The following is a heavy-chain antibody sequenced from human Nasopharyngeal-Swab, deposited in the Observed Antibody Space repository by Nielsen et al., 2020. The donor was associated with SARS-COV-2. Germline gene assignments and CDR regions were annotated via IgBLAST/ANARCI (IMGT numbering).Heavy chain of an antibody. J-gene: IGHJ4*02. CDR2: ISYDGSNK. Sequence: LSLTCTVSGGSISSSSYYWGWIRQPPGKGLEWVAVISYDGSNKYYADSVKGRFTISRDNSKNTLYLQMNSLRAEDTAVYYCAKDQYSSSPGAFDYWGQGTLVTVSS. CDR3: AKDQYSSSPGAFDY. V-gene: IGHV3-30*18. D-gene: IGHD6-6*01. CDR1: GGSISSSS.